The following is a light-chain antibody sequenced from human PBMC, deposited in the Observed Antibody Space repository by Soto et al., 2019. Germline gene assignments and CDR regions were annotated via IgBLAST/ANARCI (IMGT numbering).Light chain of an antibody. CDR3: QHYGSYSEA. Sequence: EIQITHSHYPLSASVGDRVRITSRASQSSSSWLAWYQQKPGKAPKLLIYDASSLESGVPSRFSGSGSGTEFTLTISSMQPDDFATYYCQHYGSYSEAFGQGTKVDI. CDR2: DAS. J-gene: IGKJ1*01. CDR1: QSSSSW. V-gene: IGKV1-5*01.